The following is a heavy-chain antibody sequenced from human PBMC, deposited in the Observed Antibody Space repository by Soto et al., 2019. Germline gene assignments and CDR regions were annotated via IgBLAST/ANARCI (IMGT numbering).Heavy chain of an antibody. Sequence: VCSEECGVGFACYKLCSVRQATGQGLEWMGWVDPNGGGSNSAQKFQGSVTMTWDTSITTAYLDLTRLTTNDTATYFCATWVDYGDFEGFDFWGQGTLVTGSS. CDR2: VDPNGGGS. CDR1: GVGFACYK. V-gene: IGHV1-2*04. D-gene: IGHD4-17*01. CDR3: ATWVDYGDFEGFDF. J-gene: IGHJ4*02.